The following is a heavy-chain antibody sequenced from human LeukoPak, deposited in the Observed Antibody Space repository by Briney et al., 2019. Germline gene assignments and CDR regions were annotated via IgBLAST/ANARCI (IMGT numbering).Heavy chain of an antibody. CDR1: GGTFSSYA. CDR2: IIPIFGTA. J-gene: IGHJ3*02. D-gene: IGHD5-18*01. CDR3: ARGYVDTANYHDAFDI. V-gene: IGHV1-69*13. Sequence: GASVKVSCKASGGTFSSYAISWVRQAPGQGLEWMGGIIPIFGTANYAQKFQGRVTITADESTSTAYMELSSLRSEDTAVYYCARGYVDTANYHDAFDIWGQGTMVTVSS.